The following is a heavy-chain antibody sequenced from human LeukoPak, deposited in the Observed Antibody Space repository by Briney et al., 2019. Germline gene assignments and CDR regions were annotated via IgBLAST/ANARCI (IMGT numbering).Heavy chain of an antibody. CDR2: IYPGDSDI. J-gene: IGHJ4*02. D-gene: IGHD5-12*01. Sequence: GESLKISCKGSGYSFTTYWIAWVRQMPGKGMEWMGLIYPGDSDIRYSPSFQGQVTISADKSITTAYLQWSSLKASDTAMYYCARHGGTYAYDYWGQGTLVTVSS. V-gene: IGHV5-51*01. CDR1: GYSFTTYW. CDR3: ARHGGTYAYDY.